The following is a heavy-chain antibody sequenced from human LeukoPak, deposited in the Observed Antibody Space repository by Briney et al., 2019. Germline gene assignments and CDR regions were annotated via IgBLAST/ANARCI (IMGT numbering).Heavy chain of an antibody. V-gene: IGHV3-53*01. D-gene: IGHD5-18*01. Sequence: GGSLRLSSAASGFTVSSNYMSWVRQAPGKGLEWVSVIYSGGSTYYADSVKGRFTISRDNSKNTLYLQMNSLRAEDTAVYYCARVAAMVETYYYGMDVWGQGTTVTVSS. CDR2: IYSGGST. CDR1: GFTVSSNY. CDR3: ARVAAMVETYYYGMDV. J-gene: IGHJ6*02.